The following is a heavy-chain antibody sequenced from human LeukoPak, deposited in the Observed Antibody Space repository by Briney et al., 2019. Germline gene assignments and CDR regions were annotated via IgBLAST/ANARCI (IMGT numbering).Heavy chain of an antibody. CDR2: INPNSGGT. D-gene: IGHD2-8*01. J-gene: IGHJ6*03. Sequence: GASVKVSCKASGYTFTGYYMHWVRQAPGQGLEWVGRINPNSGGTNYAQKFQGRVTMTRDTSISTAYMELSRLRSDDTAVYYCARDPTRGVGYYSYYMDVWGKGTTVTVSS. V-gene: IGHV1-2*06. CDR3: ARDPTRGVGYYSYYMDV. CDR1: GYTFTGYY.